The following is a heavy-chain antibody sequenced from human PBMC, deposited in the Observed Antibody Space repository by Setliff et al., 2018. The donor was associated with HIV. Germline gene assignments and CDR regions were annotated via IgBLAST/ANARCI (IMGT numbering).Heavy chain of an antibody. J-gene: IGHJ4*02. Sequence: KPSETLSLTCSVSGYFISNGYYWGWIRQPPGKGLEWVGTIYQNGNTYYSPSLESRVSVSMDMSRNQFSVKLNSETAADTAVYYCARQAWHYDRDGYFIDYWGQGKLVTVSS. CDR1: GYFISNGYY. V-gene: IGHV4-38-2*02. CDR2: IYQNGNT. CDR3: ARQAWHYDRDGYFIDY. D-gene: IGHD3-22*01.